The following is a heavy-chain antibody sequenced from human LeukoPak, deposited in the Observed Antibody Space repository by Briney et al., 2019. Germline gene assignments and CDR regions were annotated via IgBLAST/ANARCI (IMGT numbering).Heavy chain of an antibody. Sequence: PGRSLRLSCALSGFTPSIFWTSWVPHAPGEGLEWVADIQQDGSEKYYMDSVKGGFTISRDNAKNSLYLQMNSLRAEDTAVYYCARGITMIVVDVFDYWGQGTLVTVSS. V-gene: IGHV3-7*01. D-gene: IGHD3-22*01. CDR1: GFTPSIFW. CDR2: IQQDGSEK. CDR3: ARGITMIVVDVFDY. J-gene: IGHJ4*02.